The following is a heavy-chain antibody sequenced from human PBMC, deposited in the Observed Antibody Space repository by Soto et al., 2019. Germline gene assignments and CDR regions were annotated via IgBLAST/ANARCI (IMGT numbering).Heavy chain of an antibody. V-gene: IGHV1-3*01. CDR3: ARFQPAGEKYYYYYGMDV. J-gene: IGHJ6*02. CDR1: GYTFTSYA. Sequence: ASVKVSCKASGYTFTSYAMHWVRQAPEQRLEWMGWINAGNGNTKYSQKFQGRVTITRDTSASTAYMELSSLRSEDTAVYYCARFQPAGEKYYYYYGMDVWGQGTTVTVSS. CDR2: INAGNGNT. D-gene: IGHD2-2*01.